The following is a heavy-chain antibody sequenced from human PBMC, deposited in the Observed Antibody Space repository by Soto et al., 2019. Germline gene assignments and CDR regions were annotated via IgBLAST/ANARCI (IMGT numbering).Heavy chain of an antibody. V-gene: IGHV3-11*06. CDR1: GFTFGDSY. CDR2: ISPGSRYP. CDR3: VRGGGGGLFDP. D-gene: IGHD2-15*01. J-gene: IGHJ5*02. Sequence: GGSLRLSCAGSGFTFGDSYMGWVRQAPGKGLEWLSYISPGSRYPAYADSVKGRFTISRDNAKRSLYLQMMSLTAEDTAIYYCVRGGGGGLFDPWGQGTMVTVSS.